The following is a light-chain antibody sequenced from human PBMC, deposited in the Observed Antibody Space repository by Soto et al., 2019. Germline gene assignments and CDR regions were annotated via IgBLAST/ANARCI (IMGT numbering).Light chain of an antibody. CDR3: QQCYSSPRP. CDR1: QSITTY. Sequence: DIQMTQSPSTLSASVGDRVTITCRASQSITTYVNWYQQKLGKPPTLLIYAASSLQSGVPSRFSGSGSGTDLTLTISSLQPEDVATYFCQQCYSSPRPFGQGTKVEI. V-gene: IGKV1-39*01. J-gene: IGKJ1*01. CDR2: AAS.